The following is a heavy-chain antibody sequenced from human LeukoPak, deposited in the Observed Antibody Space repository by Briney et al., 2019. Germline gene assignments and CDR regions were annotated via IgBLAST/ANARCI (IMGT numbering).Heavy chain of an antibody. D-gene: IGHD1-26*01. CDR2: IKQDGGEE. J-gene: IGHJ4*02. Sequence: GGSLRLSCAASGFTFSSYAMSWVRQAPGKGLEWVANIKQDGGEEYYVDSVKGRFTISRDNAKNSLYLQMSSLRAEDTAVYYCARDKDVGATLLDYWGQGTLVTVSS. CDR3: ARDKDVGATLLDY. V-gene: IGHV3-7*01. CDR1: GFTFSSYA.